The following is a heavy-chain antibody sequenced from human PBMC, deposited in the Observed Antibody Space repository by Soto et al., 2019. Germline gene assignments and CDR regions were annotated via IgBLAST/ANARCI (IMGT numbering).Heavy chain of an antibody. V-gene: IGHV3-23*01. CDR2: ISDGGDLT. Sequence: GSLRLSCAASGFTFSNAWMSWVRQAPGKGLEWVAGISDGGDLTYNADSVRGRFTISRDNSRNTLYLQMNSLRAEDTAVYYCARRVIGSSRAFDIWGQGSMVTVSS. D-gene: IGHD3-10*01. CDR3: ARRVIGSSRAFDI. CDR1: GFTFSNAW. J-gene: IGHJ3*02.